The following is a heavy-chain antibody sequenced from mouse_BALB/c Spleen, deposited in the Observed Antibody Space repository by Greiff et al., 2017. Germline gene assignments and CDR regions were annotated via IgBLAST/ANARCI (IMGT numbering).Heavy chain of an antibody. CDR1: GYTFTDYA. D-gene: IGHD1-1*01. Sequence: QVQLKQSGAELVRPGVSVKISCKGSGYTFTDYAMHWVKQSHAKSLEWIGVISTYYGDASYNQKFKGKATMTVDKSSSTAYMELARLTSEDSAIYYCARGDYGSSPFADWGQGTLVTVAA. V-gene: IGHV1S137*01. J-gene: IGHJ3*01. CDR3: ARGDYGSSPFAD. CDR2: ISTYYGDA.